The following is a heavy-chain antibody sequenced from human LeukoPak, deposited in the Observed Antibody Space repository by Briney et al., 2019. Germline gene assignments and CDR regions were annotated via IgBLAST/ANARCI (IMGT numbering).Heavy chain of an antibody. CDR3: ARDYTGYFP. CDR2: IKTDGSEK. J-gene: IGHJ5*02. CDR1: RFTFSSYW. D-gene: IGHD3-9*01. V-gene: IGHV3-7*03. Sequence: GGSLRLSCEASRFTFSSYWMSWVRQAPGKGLEWVANIKTDGSEKYYVDSVKGRFTISRDNAKNSLYLQMNSLRAEDTAVYYCARDYTGYFPWGQGTLVIVSS.